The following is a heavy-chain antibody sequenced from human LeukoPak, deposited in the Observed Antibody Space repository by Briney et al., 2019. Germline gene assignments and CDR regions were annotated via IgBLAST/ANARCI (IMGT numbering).Heavy chain of an antibody. CDR3: ARGVYIAAAQYGY. D-gene: IGHD6-13*01. V-gene: IGHV4-59*01. CDR1: GGSISSYY. J-gene: IGHJ4*02. Sequence: SETLSLTCTVSGGSISSYYWNWIRQPPGKGLEWIGYIYYSGTTNYNPSLKSRATISVDTSKNQFSLKLSSVTAADTAVYYCARGVYIAAAQYGYWGQGTLVTVSS. CDR2: IYYSGTT.